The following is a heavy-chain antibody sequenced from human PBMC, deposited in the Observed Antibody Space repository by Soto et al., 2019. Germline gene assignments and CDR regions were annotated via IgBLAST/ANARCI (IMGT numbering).Heavy chain of an antibody. CDR2: IKQDGSEK. J-gene: IGHJ6*02. D-gene: IGHD6-6*01. V-gene: IGHV3-7*03. CDR3: ARASEYSSSYYYYYGMDV. Sequence: GGSLRLSCAASGFTFSSYWMSWVRQAPGKGLEWVANIKQDGSEKYYVDSVKGRFTISRDNAKNSLYLQMNSLRAEDTAVYYCARASEYSSSYYYYYGMDVWGRGTTVTVSS. CDR1: GFTFSSYW.